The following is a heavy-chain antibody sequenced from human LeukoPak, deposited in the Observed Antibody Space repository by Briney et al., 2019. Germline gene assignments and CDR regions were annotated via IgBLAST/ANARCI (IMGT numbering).Heavy chain of an antibody. CDR3: ARDHHPFTA. CDR2: ISSSGTYI. CDR1: GFTFSSYS. D-gene: IGHD5-18*01. Sequence: PGGSLRLSCAASGFTFSSYSMNWVRQAPGKGLEWVSSISSSGTYIYYADSVKGRFTISRDNAKNSLYLQMNSLRAEDTAVYYCARDHHPFTAWGQGTLVTVSS. V-gene: IGHV3-21*01. J-gene: IGHJ4*02.